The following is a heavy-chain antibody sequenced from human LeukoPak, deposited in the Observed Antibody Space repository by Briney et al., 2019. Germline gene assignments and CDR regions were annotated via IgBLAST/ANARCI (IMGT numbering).Heavy chain of an antibody. J-gene: IGHJ4*02. V-gene: IGHV3-30*18. CDR2: ISYDGSNK. CDR1: GFTFSSYG. D-gene: IGHD1-26*01. CDR3: AKAHGIVGATTSGY. Sequence: PGRSLRLSCAASGFTFSSYGMHWVRQAPGKGLEWVAVISYDGSNKYYADSVKGRFTISRDNSKNMLYLQMNSLRAEDTAVYYCAKAHGIVGATTSGYWGQGTLVTVSS.